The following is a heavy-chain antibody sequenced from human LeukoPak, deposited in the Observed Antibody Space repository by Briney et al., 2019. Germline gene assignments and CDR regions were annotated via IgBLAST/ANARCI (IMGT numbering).Heavy chain of an antibody. V-gene: IGHV4-30-4*01. D-gene: IGHD6-13*01. J-gene: IGHJ4*02. Sequence: PSETLSLTCTVSGGSISSGDYYWSWIRQPPGKGLEWIGYIYYSGSTYYNPSLKSRVTISVDTSKNQFSLKLSSVTAADTAVYYCARDGSSSWSFDYWGQGTLVTVSS. CDR1: GGSISSGDYY. CDR3: ARDGSSSWSFDY. CDR2: IYYSGST.